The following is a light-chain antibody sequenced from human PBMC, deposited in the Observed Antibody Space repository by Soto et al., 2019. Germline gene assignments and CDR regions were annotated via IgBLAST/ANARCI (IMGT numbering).Light chain of an antibody. CDR3: QQYYSYPIT. V-gene: IGKV1-5*01. Sequence: DIQMTQSPSTLSASVGDRVTITCRASQSISGWLAWYQQKPGKAPKLLIYDASTLETGVPSRFSGSGSGTDFTLTISCLQSEDFATYYCQQYYSYPITFGQGTRLENK. CDR1: QSISGW. J-gene: IGKJ5*01. CDR2: DAS.